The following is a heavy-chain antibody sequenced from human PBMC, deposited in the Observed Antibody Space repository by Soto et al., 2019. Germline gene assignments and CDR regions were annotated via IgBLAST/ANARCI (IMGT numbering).Heavy chain of an antibody. V-gene: IGHV4-59*01. CDR3: ARAADMVTTYFQH. CDR1: GGPISSYY. CDR2: IYYSGST. Sequence: SETLSLTCTVSGGPISSYYWSWIRQPPGKGLEWIGYIYYSGSTNYNPSLKSRVTISVDTSKNQFSLKLSSVTAADTAVYYCARAADMVTTYFQHWGQGTLVTVSS. D-gene: IGHD5-18*01. J-gene: IGHJ1*01.